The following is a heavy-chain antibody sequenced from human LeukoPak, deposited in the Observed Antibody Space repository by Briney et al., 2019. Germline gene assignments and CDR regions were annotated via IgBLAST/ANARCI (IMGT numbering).Heavy chain of an antibody. J-gene: IGHJ4*02. Sequence: GASVKVSCKASGYTFTSFDINWVRQATGQGLEWMGWMAPTSGRTGYAETFRGRVTMTRDTSISTAYMELSRLRSDDTAVYYCARELIAAAGTPFDYWGQGTLVTVSS. CDR2: MAPTSGRT. CDR1: GYTFTSFD. V-gene: IGHV1-8*01. CDR3: ARELIAAAGTPFDY. D-gene: IGHD6-13*01.